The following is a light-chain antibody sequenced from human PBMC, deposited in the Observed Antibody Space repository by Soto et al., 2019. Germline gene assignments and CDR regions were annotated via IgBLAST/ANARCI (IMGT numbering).Light chain of an antibody. J-gene: IGLJ2*01. V-gene: IGLV3-1*01. CDR2: EDN. CDR3: QSWDSTTAG. Sequence: SYELTQPPSVSVSPGQTASISCYGDELGDKHASWYQQKPGQSPVVVIYEDNKRPSGIPERFSGSNSGNTATLTISGTQTMDEADYYCQSWDSTTAGFGGGTKLTVL. CDR1: ELGDKH.